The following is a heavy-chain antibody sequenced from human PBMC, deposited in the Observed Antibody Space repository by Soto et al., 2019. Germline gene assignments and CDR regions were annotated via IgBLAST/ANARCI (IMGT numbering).Heavy chain of an antibody. V-gene: IGHV4-4*02. CDR1: GGSIISGQW. CDR3: ARGFSMSDTSDKDRFYFYYGLNV. D-gene: IGHD3-10*02. Sequence: PSGSLSLSCAVSGGSIISGQWGTWFRKSPGKGLEWVGEIYESGITNYNPSLNGRLSISMDQSKNQFSLKLTSVTAADTALYFCARGFSMSDTSDKDRFYFYYGLNVWGQGTTLTVSS. J-gene: IGHJ6*02. CDR2: IYESGIT.